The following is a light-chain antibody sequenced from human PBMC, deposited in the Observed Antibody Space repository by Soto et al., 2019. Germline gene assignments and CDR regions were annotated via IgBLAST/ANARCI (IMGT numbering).Light chain of an antibody. V-gene: IGLV1-44*01. J-gene: IGLJ1*01. CDR1: RSNVGTNL. CDR3: AVWDDGLNSYV. Sequence: QSVLTQPPSASGTPGRRVTISCSGRRSNVGTNLVNWYQQLPGTAPKLLIYAHIQRPSGVPDRFSGSTSGTSASLAISGLQSEDEADYYCAVWDDGLNSYVVGNGTKVTVL. CDR2: AHI.